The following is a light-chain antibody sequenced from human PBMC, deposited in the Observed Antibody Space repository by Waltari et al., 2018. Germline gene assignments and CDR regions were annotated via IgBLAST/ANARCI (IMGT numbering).Light chain of an antibody. CDR1: QSVSSN. V-gene: IGKV3-15*01. CDR2: GAS. J-gene: IGKJ1*01. CDR3: QQYNNWPRT. Sequence: EIVMTQSPATLSVSPGERATLSCRASQSVSSNLAWYQRKPGQAPRILIYGASTRDAGVPARFSGSGSGTEFTLTISSLQSEDFAVYYCQQYNNWPRTFGQGTKVEI.